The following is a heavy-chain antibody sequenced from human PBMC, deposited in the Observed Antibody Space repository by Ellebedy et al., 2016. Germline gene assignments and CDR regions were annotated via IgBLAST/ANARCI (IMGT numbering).Heavy chain of an antibody. D-gene: IGHD2-21*02. Sequence: ASVKVSCKASGYTFTSYDINWVRQATGQGLEWMGWMNPNSGNTGYAQKFQGRVTMTRNTSISTAYMELSSLRSEDTAVYYCAREMAGGDFFYIWGQGTLVTVSS. CDR2: MNPNSGNT. V-gene: IGHV1-8*01. CDR3: AREMAGGDFFYI. CDR1: GYTFTSYD. J-gene: IGHJ4*02.